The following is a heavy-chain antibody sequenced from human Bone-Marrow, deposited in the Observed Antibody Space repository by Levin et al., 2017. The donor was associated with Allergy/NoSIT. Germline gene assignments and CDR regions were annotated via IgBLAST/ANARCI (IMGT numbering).Heavy chain of an antibody. V-gene: IGHV3-15*01. CDR1: GFTFSNIW. D-gene: IGHD1-14*01. J-gene: IGHJ3*02. CDR2: IKSKAAGGTT. CDR3: TALNQYNGFAI. Sequence: GGSLRLSCAASGFTFSNIWMNWVRQAPGKGLEWIGRIKSKAAGGTTDYAAPVKGRFTISRDDSKDTLHLEMNSLRTEDTAVYFCTALNQYNGFAIWGRGTMVTVSS.